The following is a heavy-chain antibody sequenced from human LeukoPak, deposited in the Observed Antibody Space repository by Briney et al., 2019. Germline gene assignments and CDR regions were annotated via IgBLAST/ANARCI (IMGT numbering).Heavy chain of an antibody. CDR3: ARDGVAASFDY. D-gene: IGHD2-15*01. CDR2: IYSGGST. CDR1: GFTVSSNY. Sequence: GGPLILSCAASGFTVSSNYKSWVRPAPGKGLEWVSVIYSGGSTYYADSVKGRFTISRDNSKNTLYLQMNSLRAEDTAVYYCARDGVAASFDYWGQGTLVTVSS. V-gene: IGHV3-53*01. J-gene: IGHJ4*02.